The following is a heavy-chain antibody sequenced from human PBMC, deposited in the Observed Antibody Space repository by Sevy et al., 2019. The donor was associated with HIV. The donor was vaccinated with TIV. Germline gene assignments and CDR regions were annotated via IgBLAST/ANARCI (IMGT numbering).Heavy chain of an antibody. CDR2: INPSGGST. D-gene: IGHD2-21*02. V-gene: IGHV1-46*01. CDR3: ARLRACGGDCYYYDF. J-gene: IGHJ4*02. CDR1: GYSFTSYE. Sequence: ASVKVSCKASGYSFTSYEIHWVRQAPGQGLEWMRIINPSGGSTSYAQKFQDRVTMIRDTSTTTVYMELSSLRSEDTAVYFCARLRACGGDCYYYDFWGQGTLVTVSS.